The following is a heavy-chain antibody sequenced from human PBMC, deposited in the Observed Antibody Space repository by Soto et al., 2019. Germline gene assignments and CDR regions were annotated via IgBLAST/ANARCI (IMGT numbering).Heavy chain of an antibody. V-gene: IGHV3-30*04. Sequence: GGSLRLSCAASGFMFSAYAMLWVRQAPGKGLEWVAAISYDGTNKYYADSIEGRFTISRDNSANTLFLQVNSLRREDTAMYYCARDPSPYTSGWYVIDFWGQITLVTFSS. CDR2: ISYDGTNK. J-gene: IGHJ4*01. D-gene: IGHD6-19*01. CDR3: ARDPSPYTSGWYVIDF. CDR1: GFMFSAYA.